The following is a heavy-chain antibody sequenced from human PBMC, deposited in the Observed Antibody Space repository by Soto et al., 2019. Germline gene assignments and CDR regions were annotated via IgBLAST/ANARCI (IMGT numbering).Heavy chain of an antibody. CDR2: ISSDGRIT. J-gene: IGHJ4*02. V-gene: IGHV3-74*01. Sequence: EVQLVESGGGLVQPGGSLRLSCVGSGFTFSSYWMHWVRQAPGQGLMWVSRISSDGRITNYADSGKGRLTISRDNAKHTLYFQMDSLRAEDTAVSYCARALSCNGGNCDLGSDYWAQGSLVIVSS. CDR1: GFTFSSYW. CDR3: ARALSCNGGNCDLGSDY. D-gene: IGHD2-15*01.